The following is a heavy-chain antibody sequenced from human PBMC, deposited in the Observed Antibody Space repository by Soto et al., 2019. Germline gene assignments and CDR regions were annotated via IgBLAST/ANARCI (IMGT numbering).Heavy chain of an antibody. CDR3: AKGAYCSGGSCYGENERKGVRNFDY. J-gene: IGHJ4*02. V-gene: IGHV1-18*01. CDR1: GYTFTSYG. CDR2: ISAYNGNT. D-gene: IGHD2-15*01. Sequence: QVQLVQSGAEVKKPGASVKVSCKASGYTFTSYGISWVRQAPGQGLEWMGWISAYNGNTNYAQKLQGRVTMTTDTSTSTAYMELRSLRSDDTAVYYCAKGAYCSGGSCYGENERKGVRNFDYWGQGTLVTVSS.